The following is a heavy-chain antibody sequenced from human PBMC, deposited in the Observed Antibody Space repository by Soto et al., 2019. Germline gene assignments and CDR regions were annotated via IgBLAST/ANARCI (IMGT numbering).Heavy chain of an antibody. J-gene: IGHJ4*02. CDR1: GYTFTSYG. V-gene: IGHV1-18*01. CDR2: ISAYNGNT. Sequence: ASVKVSCKASGYTFTSYGISWVRQAPGQGLEWMGWISAYNGNTNYAQKLQGRVTMTTDTSTSTAYMELRSLRSDDTAVYYCARPYYYGSGSYYRNKYYFDYWGQGTLVTDSS. CDR3: ARPYYYGSGSYYRNKYYFDY. D-gene: IGHD3-10*01.